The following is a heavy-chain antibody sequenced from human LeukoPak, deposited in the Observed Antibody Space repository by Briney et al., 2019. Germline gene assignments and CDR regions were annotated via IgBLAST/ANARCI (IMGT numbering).Heavy chain of an antibody. CDR2: IKGDGSST. V-gene: IGHV3-74*01. CDR1: GFTFTTYW. CDR3: AKDDAYFDY. J-gene: IGHJ4*02. Sequence: PGGSLRLSCAASGFTFTTYWMHWVRQVPGKGLVWVARIKGDGSSTRHADSMKGRFTISRDNAKNTLYLQMNSLRAEDTAVYYCAKDDAYFDYWGQGTLVTVSS.